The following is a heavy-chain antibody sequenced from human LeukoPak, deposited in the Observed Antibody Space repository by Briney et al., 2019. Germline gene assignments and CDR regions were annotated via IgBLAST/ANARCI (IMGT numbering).Heavy chain of an antibody. D-gene: IGHD2-2*01. CDR1: GGSFSGYY. CDR2: INHSGST. V-gene: IGHV4-34*01. Sequence: SETLSLTSAVYGGSFSGYYWSWIRQPPGKGLEWIGEINHSGSTNYNPSLKSRVTISVDTSKNQFSLKLSSVTAADTAVYYCARRWYQLPIDYWGQGTLVTVSS. CDR3: ARRWYQLPIDY. J-gene: IGHJ4*02.